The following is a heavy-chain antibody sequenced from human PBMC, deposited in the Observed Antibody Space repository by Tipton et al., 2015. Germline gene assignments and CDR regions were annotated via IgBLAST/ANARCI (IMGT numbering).Heavy chain of an antibody. V-gene: IGHV4-34*01. CDR1: GGSFSGYY. D-gene: IGHD3-22*01. Sequence: TLSLTCAVYGGSFSGYYWNWIRQPPGKGLEWIGEINHSGSTNYNPSLKSRVTISLDTSKIQFSLKLSSVTAADTAVYYCARDAGRYYDSSGLSWYFDLWGRGTLVTVSS. J-gene: IGHJ2*01. CDR3: ARDAGRYYDSSGLSWYFDL. CDR2: INHSGST.